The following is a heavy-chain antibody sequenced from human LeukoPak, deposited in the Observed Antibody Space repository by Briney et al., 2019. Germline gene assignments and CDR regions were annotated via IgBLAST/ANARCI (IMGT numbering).Heavy chain of an antibody. J-gene: IGHJ4*02. CDR1: GLTFSSYS. V-gene: IGHV3-21*01. D-gene: IGHD6-19*01. CDR3: ARFGYDSGLDY. CDR2: ISSSSSYI. Sequence: GGSLRLSCAASGLTFSSYSMNWVRQAPGKGLEWVSSISSSSSYIYYADSVKGRFTVSRDNAKNSLYLQMNSLRVEDTALYYCARFGYDSGLDYWGQGTLVTVSS.